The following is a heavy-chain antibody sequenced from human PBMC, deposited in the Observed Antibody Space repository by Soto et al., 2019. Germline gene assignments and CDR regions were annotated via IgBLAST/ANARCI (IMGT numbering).Heavy chain of an antibody. CDR2: IWYDGTQK. D-gene: IGHD2-21*02. CDR3: ARAGGTMVTGLWHFDS. CDR1: GFTFNTYS. Sequence: QVQLEESGGGVVQPGRSLRLSCEASGFTFNTYSMHWVRQPPGKGLEWLAAIWYDGTQKYYADSVKGRFIISRDNSKKTLQWERKSLSAADTAVYYCARAGGTMVTGLWHFDSWGRGTLVTVSS. J-gene: IGHJ4*02. V-gene: IGHV3-33*01.